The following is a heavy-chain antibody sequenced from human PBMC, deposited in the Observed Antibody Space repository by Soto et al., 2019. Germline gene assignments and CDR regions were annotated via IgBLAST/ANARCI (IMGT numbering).Heavy chain of an antibody. CDR2: ISYDGSNK. D-gene: IGHD6-19*01. CDR1: GFTFSSYG. J-gene: IGHJ6*02. V-gene: IGHV3-30*18. Sequence: QVQLVESGGGVVQPGRSLRLSCAASGFTFSSYGMHWVRQAPGKGLECVAVISYDGSNKYYADSVKGRFTISRDNSKNTLYLQMSSLRAEDTAVYYCVKDGSSGWPYYYGLDVWGQGTTVTVSS. CDR3: VKDGSSGWPYYYGLDV.